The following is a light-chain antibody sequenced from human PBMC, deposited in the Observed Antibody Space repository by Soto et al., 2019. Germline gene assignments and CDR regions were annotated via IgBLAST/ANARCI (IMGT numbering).Light chain of an antibody. CDR2: GAS. J-gene: IGKJ2*01. CDR3: QQYNNWPPHT. Sequence: EIVMTQSPATLSVSPGESATLSCRASQSVNTNLAWYQQKPGRAPRLLIHGASTRAIGIPARFSGSGSGTELTLNISSLQSEDFAVYYCQQYNNWPPHTFGQGTKREI. V-gene: IGKV3-15*01. CDR1: QSVNTN.